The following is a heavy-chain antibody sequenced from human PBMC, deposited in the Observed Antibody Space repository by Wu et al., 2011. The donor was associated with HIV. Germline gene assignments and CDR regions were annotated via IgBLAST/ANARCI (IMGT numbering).Heavy chain of an antibody. Sequence: QVHLVQSGAEVKKPGSSVNVSCKASGGTFGNYAVSWVRQAPGQGLEWVGGIVPFSETPNYAEKFQGRVTITTDESTTAVYMEMTSLRSEDTAVYYCARHSIRSHVFSVGHVNYYGMDVWGPRDHGFTVS. CDR1: GGTFGNYA. CDR3: ARHSIRSHVFSVGHVNYYGMDV. CDR2: IVPFSETP. D-gene: IGHD1-26*01. J-gene: IGHJ6*02. V-gene: IGHV1-69*05.